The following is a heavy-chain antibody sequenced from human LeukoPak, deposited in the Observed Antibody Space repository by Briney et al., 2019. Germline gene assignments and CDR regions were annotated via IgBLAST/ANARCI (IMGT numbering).Heavy chain of an antibody. V-gene: IGHV3-48*03. CDR1: GFTFSSYE. CDR3: ARVTTDGYNYDY. Sequence: AGGSLRLSCAASGFTFSSYEMNWVRQAPGKGLEWVSYISSSGSTIYYADSVKGRFTISRDNAKNSLYLQMNSLRAEDTAVYYCARVTTDGYNYDYWGQGTLVTVSS. J-gene: IGHJ4*02. CDR2: ISSSGSTI. D-gene: IGHD5-24*01.